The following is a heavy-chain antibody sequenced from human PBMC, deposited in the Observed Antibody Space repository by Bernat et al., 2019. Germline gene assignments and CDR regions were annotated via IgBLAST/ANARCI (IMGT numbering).Heavy chain of an antibody. CDR1: GFTFSSYW. V-gene: IGHV3-7*01. CDR3: ARDTTYGDYYAYHDY. CDR2: IKQDGSEK. Sequence: EVQLVESGGGLVQPGGSLRLSCAASGFTFSSYWMSWVRQAPGKGLEWVANIKQDGSEKYYVDSVKGRFTISRDNAKNSLYLQMNSLRAEDTAVYYCARDTTYGDYYAYHDYWGQGTLVTVSS. D-gene: IGHD4-17*01. J-gene: IGHJ4*02.